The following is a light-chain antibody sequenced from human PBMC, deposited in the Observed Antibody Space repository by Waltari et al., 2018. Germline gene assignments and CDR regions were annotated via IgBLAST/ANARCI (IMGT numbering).Light chain of an antibody. V-gene: IGKV1-NL1*01. CDR2: EAS. J-gene: IGKJ2*03. CDR1: QGINND. Sequence: DIQMTQSPSFLSASVGDRVTITCRASQGINNDLAWYQQKPGETPRVLIYEASSLQSGTPSRFSGSGSGTDFTLTISSLQSEDCATYYCQHYYSSPHSFGQGTKVEVK. CDR3: QHYYSSPHS.